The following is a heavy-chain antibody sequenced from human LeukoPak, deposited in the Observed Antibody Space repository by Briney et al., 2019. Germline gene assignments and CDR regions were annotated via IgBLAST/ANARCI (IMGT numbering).Heavy chain of an antibody. V-gene: IGHV3-53*01. CDR2: IYSGGST. D-gene: IGHD6-13*01. J-gene: IGHJ4*02. Sequence: PGGSLRLSCAASGFTVSTNYMSWVRQAPGKGLEWVSIIYSGGSTYYADSVQGRFTISRDNSKNTLYLQMNSLRAEDTAVYYCARRRPSSWSFDYWGQGTLVTVSS. CDR1: GFTVSTNY. CDR3: ARRRPSSWSFDY.